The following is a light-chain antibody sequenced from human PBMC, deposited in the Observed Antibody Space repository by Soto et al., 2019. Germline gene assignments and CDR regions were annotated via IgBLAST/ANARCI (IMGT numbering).Light chain of an antibody. CDR3: SSYTSSGTLVV. V-gene: IGLV2-14*03. CDR2: DVS. J-gene: IGLJ2*01. Sequence: QSALTQPASVSGSPGQSITISCTGTSSDVGGYIYVSWYQQHPGKAPKLMIYDVSNRPSGVSNRFSGSKSGNTASLTISGLQAEDEADYFCSSYTSSGTLVVFGGGTKLTVL. CDR1: SSDVGGYIY.